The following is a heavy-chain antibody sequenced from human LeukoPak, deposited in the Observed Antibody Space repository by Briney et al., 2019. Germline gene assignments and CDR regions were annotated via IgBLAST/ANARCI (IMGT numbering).Heavy chain of an antibody. CDR3: ARGVEPLAANTLAY. CDR1: GFTVITND. CDR2: LYSDGNT. Sequence: PGGSLRLSCAASGFTVITNDMTWVRQAPGKGLEWVSVLYSDGNTKYADCVQGRFTISRDNSKNTLYLEINSLSPDDTAVYYCARGVEPLAANTLAYWGQGTLVTVSS. J-gene: IGHJ4*02. V-gene: IGHV3-53*01. D-gene: IGHD1-14*01.